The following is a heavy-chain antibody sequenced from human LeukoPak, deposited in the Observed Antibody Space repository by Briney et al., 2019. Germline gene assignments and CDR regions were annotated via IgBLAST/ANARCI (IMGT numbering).Heavy chain of an antibody. Sequence: ASVKVSCKVSGYTVTEVAIHWVRQTPGEGLVWMGGFHPKDADMIYAQKFQGRVTMTQDTSTDTVYMELSSLRSEDTAVYYCARDLDPDFYGSGASQNFDPWGQGTLVTVSS. CDR3: ARDLDPDFYGSGASQNFDP. V-gene: IGHV1-24*01. D-gene: IGHD3-10*01. CDR2: FHPKDADM. J-gene: IGHJ5*02. CDR1: GYTVTEVA.